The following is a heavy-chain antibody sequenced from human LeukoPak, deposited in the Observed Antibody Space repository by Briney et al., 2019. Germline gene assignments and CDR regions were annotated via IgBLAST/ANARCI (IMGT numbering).Heavy chain of an antibody. D-gene: IGHD5-18*01. Sequence: GGSLRLSCAASGFTFSDYYMSWIRQAPGKGLEWVSYISSSGSTIYYADSVKGRFTISRDNAKNSLYLQMNSLRAEDTVVYYCANLGYSYGLGPRPYAFDIWGQGTMVTVSS. CDR1: GFTFSDYY. CDR2: ISSSGSTI. CDR3: ANLGYSYGLGPRPYAFDI. J-gene: IGHJ3*02. V-gene: IGHV3-11*01.